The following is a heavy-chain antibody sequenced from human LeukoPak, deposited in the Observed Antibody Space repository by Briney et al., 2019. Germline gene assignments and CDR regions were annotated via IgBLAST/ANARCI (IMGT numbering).Heavy chain of an antibody. CDR2: IYYSGST. D-gene: IGHD3-10*01. V-gene: IGHV4-59*01. Sequence: PSETLSLTCTVSGGSISSYYWSWIRQPPGKGLEWIGYIYYSGSTNYNPPLKSRVTTSVDTSRNQFSLKVNSVTAADTAVYYCARDPGSANYGSGSYSSYVDYWGQGTLVTVSS. CDR1: GGSISSYY. CDR3: ARDPGSANYGSGSYSSYVDY. J-gene: IGHJ4*02.